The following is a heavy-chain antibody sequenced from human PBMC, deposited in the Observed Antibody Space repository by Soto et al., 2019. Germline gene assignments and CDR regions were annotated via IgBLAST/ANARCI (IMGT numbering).Heavy chain of an antibody. CDR2: ISYDGSER. D-gene: IGHD6-13*01. V-gene: IGHV3-30*18. J-gene: IGHJ4*02. CDR3: AKDRNAIAASGYFDY. Sequence: VQLVESGGGVVQPGRSLRLSCAVSGFTFRTYGMHWVRQAPGKGLEWVAVISYDGSERNYAESVKGRFTISRDNSKNTLNLQMNSLRVEDTAVYYCAKDRNAIAASGYFDYWGQGTLVTVSS. CDR1: GFTFRTYG.